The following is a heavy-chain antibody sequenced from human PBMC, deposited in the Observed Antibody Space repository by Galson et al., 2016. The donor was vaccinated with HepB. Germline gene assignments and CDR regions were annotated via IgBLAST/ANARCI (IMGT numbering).Heavy chain of an antibody. CDR1: GFTFGSYI. Sequence: SLRLSCAASGFTFGSYITNWVRQAPGKGLEWVSSITASSAYIYYADSVKGRFTISRDNAKNSLYLQMNSLRAEDTAVYYCARDVRGSSWYARYFDLWGRGTLVTVSS. CDR2: ITASSAYI. V-gene: IGHV3-21*01. D-gene: IGHD6-13*01. CDR3: ARDVRGSSWYARYFDL. J-gene: IGHJ2*01.